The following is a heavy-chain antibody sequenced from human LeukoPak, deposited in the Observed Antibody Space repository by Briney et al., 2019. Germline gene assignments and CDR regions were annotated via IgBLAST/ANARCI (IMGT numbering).Heavy chain of an antibody. CDR1: GGTFSSYA. V-gene: IGHV1-69*13. D-gene: IGHD5-24*01. CDR3: ARALEMATIRYYYYGMDV. Sequence: SVRVSCKASGGTFSSYAISWGRQALGQGVGCMGGIFPIFGTANYAQKFQGRVTITADESTSTAYMELSNLRSEDTAAYYCARALEMATIRYYYYGMDVWGQGTTVTVSS. CDR2: IFPIFGTA. J-gene: IGHJ6*02.